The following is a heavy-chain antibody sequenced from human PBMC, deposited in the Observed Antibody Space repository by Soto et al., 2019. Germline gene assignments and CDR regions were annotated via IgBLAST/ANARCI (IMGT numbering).Heavy chain of an antibody. V-gene: IGHV3-74*01. CDR2: INSDGCST. CDR1: GFAFSSDC. D-gene: IGHD2-2*01. CDR3: VPGHSITTSWSRSCYRGIDV. J-gene: IGHJ6*04. Sequence: CLSLPCAASGFAFSSDCMLWGCQGPGKGLVWVSRINSDGCSTSYADSVKGRFTISRDNAKNTLYLQMNSLRAHDARVYYCVPGHSITTSWSRSCYRGIDVWG.